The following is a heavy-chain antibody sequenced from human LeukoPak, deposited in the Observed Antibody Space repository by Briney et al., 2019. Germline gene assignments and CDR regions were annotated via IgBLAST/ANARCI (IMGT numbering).Heavy chain of an antibody. CDR2: IWYDGSNK. CDR3: AKLGYCSGGSCYPFYYYYYYMDV. J-gene: IGHJ6*03. D-gene: IGHD2-15*01. Sequence: PGRSLRLSCAASGFTFSSYGMHWVRQAPGKGLEWVAVIWYDGSNKYYADSVKGRFTIPRDNSKNTLYLQMNSLRSEDTAVYYCAKLGYCSGGSCYPFYYYYYYMDVWGKGTTVTVSS. CDR1: GFTFSSYG. V-gene: IGHV3-33*06.